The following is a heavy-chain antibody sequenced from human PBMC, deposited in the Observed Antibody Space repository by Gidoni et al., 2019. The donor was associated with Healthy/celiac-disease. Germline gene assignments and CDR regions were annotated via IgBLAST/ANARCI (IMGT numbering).Heavy chain of an antibody. J-gene: IGHJ3*02. Sequence: QVTLRESGPALVKPTQTLTLTCTFSGFSLRTSEMCVSWIRQPPGKALEWLALIDWYDDKYYSTSLKTRLTISKDTSKNQVVLTMTNMDPVDTATYYCTLMAYINRGYGNAFDIWGQGTMVTVSS. CDR2: IDWYDDK. V-gene: IGHV2-70*01. CDR1: GFSLRTSEMC. D-gene: IGHD5-12*01. CDR3: TLMAYINRGYGNAFDI.